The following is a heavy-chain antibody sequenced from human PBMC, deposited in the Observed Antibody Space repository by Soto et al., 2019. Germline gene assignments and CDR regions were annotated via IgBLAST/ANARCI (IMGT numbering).Heavy chain of an antibody. CDR1: GFIFENFG. CDR2: ISVSGFKK. V-gene: IGHV3-23*01. D-gene: IGHD1-26*01. Sequence: GGSLRLSCAASGFIFENFGMSWVRQAPGKGLEWISSISVSGFKKYYADSVKGRFTISRDNSKSTVYLELNNLSAEDTAVYHCAKNQGVELVPLATVDWFDPWGQGSVVTVSS. CDR3: AKNQGVELVPLATVDWFDP. J-gene: IGHJ5*02.